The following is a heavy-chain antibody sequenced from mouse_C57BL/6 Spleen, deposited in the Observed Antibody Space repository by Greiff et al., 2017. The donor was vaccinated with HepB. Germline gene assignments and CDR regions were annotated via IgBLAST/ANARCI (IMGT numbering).Heavy chain of an antibody. D-gene: IGHD2-1*01. V-gene: IGHV1-50*01. Sequence: QVQLQQSGAELVKPGASVKLSCKASGYTFTSYWMQWVKQRPGQGLEWIGEIDPSDSYTNYNQKFKGKATLTVDTSSSTAYMQLSSLTSEDSAVYYCARPYGNYEDYWGQGTTLTVSS. J-gene: IGHJ2*01. CDR2: IDPSDSYT. CDR3: ARPYGNYEDY. CDR1: GYTFTSYW.